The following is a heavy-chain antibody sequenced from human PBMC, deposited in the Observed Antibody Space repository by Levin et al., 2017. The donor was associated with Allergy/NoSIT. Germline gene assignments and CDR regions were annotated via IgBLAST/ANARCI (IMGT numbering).Heavy chain of an antibody. CDR1: GVTSSNYA. V-gene: IGHV1-69*01. D-gene: IGHD1-26*01. Sequence: KISCKASGVTSSNYAITWVRQAPGQGLEWMGGIFPIFGPASYAQKFQGRVTILADESTSTSYMELNNLGFEDTAVYCCARDGVGAANFDHWGQGTLVTVSS. CDR2: IFPIFGPA. CDR3: ARDGVGAANFDH. J-gene: IGHJ4*02.